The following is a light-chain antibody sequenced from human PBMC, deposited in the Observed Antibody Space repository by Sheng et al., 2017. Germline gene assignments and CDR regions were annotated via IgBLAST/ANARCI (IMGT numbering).Light chain of an antibody. V-gene: IGKV3-20*01. CDR1: QSFSSSY. J-gene: IGKJ1*01. CDR2: GAS. CDR3: QQYGSSPPWT. Sequence: EIVLTQSPGTLSLSPGERATLSCRASQSFSSSYLTWYQQKPGQAPRLLIHGASTRATDIPDRFSGSGSGTDFTLTISRLEPEDFAVYYCQQYGSSPPWTFG.